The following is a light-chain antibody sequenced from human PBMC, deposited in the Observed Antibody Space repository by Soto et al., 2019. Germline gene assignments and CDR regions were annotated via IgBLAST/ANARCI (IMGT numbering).Light chain of an antibody. CDR3: QQYGSSLFT. J-gene: IGKJ3*01. V-gene: IGKV3-20*01. Sequence: EIVLTQSPGTLSLSPGERATLSCRASQSVSSSYLAWYQQKPGQAPRLLIYGASSRATGIPDRFSGSGSGTDFTLTISRLEPEDLAVYFCQQYGSSLFTFGPETKVEIK. CDR1: QSVSSSY. CDR2: GAS.